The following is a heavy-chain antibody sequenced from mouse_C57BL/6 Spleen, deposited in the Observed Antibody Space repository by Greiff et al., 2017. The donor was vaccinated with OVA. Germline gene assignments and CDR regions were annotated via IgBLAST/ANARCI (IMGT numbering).Heavy chain of an antibody. D-gene: IGHD2-1*01. Sequence: QVQLQQPGTELVKPGASVKLSCTASGYTFTSYWMHWVQQRPGQGLEWIGNINPSNGGTNYNETFKSQATLTVDKSSSTAYMQRSSLTSEDSADYYGARSGYGNADYFDYWGQGTTLTVSS. V-gene: IGHV1-53*01. J-gene: IGHJ2*01. CDR2: INPSNGGT. CDR1: GYTFTSYW. CDR3: ARSGYGNADYFDY.